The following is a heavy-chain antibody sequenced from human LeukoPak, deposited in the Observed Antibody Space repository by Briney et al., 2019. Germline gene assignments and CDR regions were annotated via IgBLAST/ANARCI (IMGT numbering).Heavy chain of an antibody. CDR2: IYHSGST. J-gene: IGHJ4*02. D-gene: IGHD6-19*01. CDR1: GGSISSSNW. Sequence: SGTLSLTCAVSGGSISSSNWWSWVRPPPGKGMEWIGEIYHSGSTNYNPSLKSRVTISVDKSKNQFSLKLSSVTAADTAVYYCARDVRSQGAVAGSDYWGQGTLVTVSS. V-gene: IGHV4-4*02. CDR3: ARDVRSQGAVAGSDY.